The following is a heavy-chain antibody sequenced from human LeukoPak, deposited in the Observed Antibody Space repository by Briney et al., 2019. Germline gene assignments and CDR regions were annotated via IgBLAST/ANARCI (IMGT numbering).Heavy chain of an antibody. Sequence: GASVKVSCKASGGTFSSYAISWVRQAPGQGLEWMGGIIPIFGTANYAQKFQGRVTITADESTSTAYMELSSLRSEDTAVYYCASSRHCSGGSCYSNWGQGTLVTVSS. J-gene: IGHJ4*02. CDR2: IIPIFGTA. CDR1: GGTFSSYA. D-gene: IGHD2-15*01. CDR3: ASSRHCSGGSCYSN. V-gene: IGHV1-69*13.